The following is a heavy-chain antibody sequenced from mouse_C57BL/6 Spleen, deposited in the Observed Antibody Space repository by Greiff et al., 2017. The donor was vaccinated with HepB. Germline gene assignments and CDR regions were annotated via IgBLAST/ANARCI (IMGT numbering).Heavy chain of an antibody. CDR3: ARSSAVVALDY. J-gene: IGHJ2*01. Sequence: EVQLQQSGPELVKPGASVKISCKASGYTFTDYYMNWVKQSHGKSLEWIGDINPNNGGTSYHQKFKGKATLTVDKSSSTAYMELRSLTSEDSAVYYCARSSAVVALDYWGQGTTLTVSS. CDR1: GYTFTDYY. D-gene: IGHD1-1*01. V-gene: IGHV1-26*01. CDR2: INPNNGGT.